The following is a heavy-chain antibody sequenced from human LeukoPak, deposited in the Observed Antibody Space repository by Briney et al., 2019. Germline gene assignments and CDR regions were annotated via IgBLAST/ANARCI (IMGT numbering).Heavy chain of an antibody. CDR2: AHSSGST. CDR1: GGSIGSYY. CDR3: AREAVDYGSGSLDF. Sequence: PSETLALTCTVSGGSIGSYYWSWIRQPAGKGLEWIGRAHSSGSTNYIPSIKSRVTMSIDTSKNQFSLKLSSVTAADTAMYYSAREAVDYGSGSLDFWGQGTLVTVSS. V-gene: IGHV4-4*07. J-gene: IGHJ4*02. D-gene: IGHD3-10*01.